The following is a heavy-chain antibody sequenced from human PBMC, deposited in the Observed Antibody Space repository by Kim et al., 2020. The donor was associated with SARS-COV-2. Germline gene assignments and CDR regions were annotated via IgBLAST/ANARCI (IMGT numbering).Heavy chain of an antibody. J-gene: IGHJ4*02. D-gene: IGHD3-3*01. CDR2: IIPILGIA. Sequence: SVKVSCKASGGTFSSYAISWVRQAPGQGLEWMGRIIPILGIANYAQKFQGRVTITADKSTSTAYMELSSLRSEDTAVYYCAYDFWSGYYYFDYWGQGTLVTVSS. CDR1: GGTFSSYA. CDR3: AYDFWSGYYYFDY. V-gene: IGHV1-69*04.